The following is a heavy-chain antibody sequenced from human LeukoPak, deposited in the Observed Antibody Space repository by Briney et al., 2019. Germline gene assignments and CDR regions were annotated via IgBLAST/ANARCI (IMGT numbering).Heavy chain of an antibody. CDR3: STGRSDGYNYRGFFDL. J-gene: IGHJ2*01. D-gene: IGHD5-24*01. CDR2: IKSKTDGGTS. V-gene: IGHV3-15*01. CDR1: RFIFTNAW. Sequence: GGSLRLSCAVSRFIFTNAWMSWVRQAPGKGLEWVGRIKSKTDGGTSDYAAPVAGRFTVSRDDSQNTLYLHMTSLKTEDTAVYYCSTGRSDGYNYRGFFDLWGRGILVTVSS.